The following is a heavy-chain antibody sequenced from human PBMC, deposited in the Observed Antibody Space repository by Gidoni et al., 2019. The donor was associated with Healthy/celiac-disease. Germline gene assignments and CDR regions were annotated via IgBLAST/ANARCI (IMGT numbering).Heavy chain of an antibody. Sequence: EVQLLASGGGLVQPGGSLRLSCAASGFTFSSYAMSWVRQAPGKGLEWVSAISGNGGSTYYADSVKGRFTISRDNSKNTLYMQMNSLRAEDTAVYYCAKDRGYSSSSADDAFDIWGQGTMVTVSS. D-gene: IGHD6-6*01. CDR2: ISGNGGST. J-gene: IGHJ3*02. CDR1: GFTFSSYA. V-gene: IGHV3-23*01. CDR3: AKDRGYSSSSADDAFDI.